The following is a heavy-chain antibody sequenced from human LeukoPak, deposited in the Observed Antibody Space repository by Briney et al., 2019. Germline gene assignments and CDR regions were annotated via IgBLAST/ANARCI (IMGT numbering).Heavy chain of an antibody. CDR2: INTNTGNP. D-gene: IGHD3-16*02. CDR3: ARETLRLGELSLSPWDY. Sequence: ASVKVSCKASRYTFTSYAMNWVRQAPGQGLEWMGWINTNTGNPTYAQGFTGRFVFSLDTSVSTAYLQISSLKAEDTAVYYCARETLRLGELSLSPWDYWGQGTLVTVSS. J-gene: IGHJ4*02. CDR1: RYTFTSYA. V-gene: IGHV7-4-1*02.